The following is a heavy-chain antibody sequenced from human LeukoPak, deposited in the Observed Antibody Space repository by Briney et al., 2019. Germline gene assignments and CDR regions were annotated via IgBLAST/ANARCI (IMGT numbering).Heavy chain of an antibody. CDR1: GFTFSSYG. J-gene: IGHJ5*02. V-gene: IGHV3-33*06. D-gene: IGHD2-2*01. CDR3: AKTPRKYQLLVPGDLNWFDP. Sequence: QSGGSLRLSCAASGFTFSSYGMHWVRQAPGKGLEWVAVIWYDGSNKYYADSVKGRFTISRDNSKNTLYLQMNSLRAEDTAVYYCAKTPRKYQLLVPGDLNWFDPWGQGTLVTVSS. CDR2: IWYDGSNK.